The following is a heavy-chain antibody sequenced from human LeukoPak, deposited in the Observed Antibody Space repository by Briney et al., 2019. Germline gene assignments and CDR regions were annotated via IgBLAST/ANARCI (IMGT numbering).Heavy chain of an antibody. V-gene: IGHV3-72*01. CDR1: GFTFSDHY. J-gene: IGHJ4*02. D-gene: IGHD6-19*01. CDR3: TRAGGNSGWYGDFDS. CDR2: IRNKANSYTT. Sequence: GGFLRLSCAASGFTFSDHYMDWVRQAPGKGLEWVGRIRNKANSYTTEYAASVKGRFTVSRDDSKNSLYLQMNSLKTEDTAVYYCTRAGGNSGWYGDFDSWGQGTLVTVSS.